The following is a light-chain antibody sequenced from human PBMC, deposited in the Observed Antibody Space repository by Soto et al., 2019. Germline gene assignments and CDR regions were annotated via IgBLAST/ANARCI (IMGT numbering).Light chain of an antibody. CDR1: QRISTW. CDR2: RAS. J-gene: IGKJ1*01. Sequence: DIQMTQSPSTLSAAVGDRVTITCRASQRISTWLAWYQQKPGLAPKLLIYRASRLESGVPSTFSASGSETEFTLTVPSLQPADFATYYCQQYQKIPWTFGQGTKVEVK. V-gene: IGKV1-5*03. CDR3: QQYQKIPWT.